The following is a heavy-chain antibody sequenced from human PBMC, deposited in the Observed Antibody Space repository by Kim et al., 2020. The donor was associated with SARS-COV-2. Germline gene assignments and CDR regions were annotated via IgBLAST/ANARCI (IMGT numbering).Heavy chain of an antibody. J-gene: IGHJ5*02. CDR1: GYSFTSYW. D-gene: IGHD6-13*01. CDR2: IYPGDSDT. CDR3: ARHGQGSWYSESWFDP. Sequence: GESLKISCKGSGYSFTSYWIGWVRQMHGKGLEWMGIIYPGDSDTRYSPSFQGQVTISADKSISTAYLQWSSLKASDTAMYYCARHGQGSWYSESWFDPWGQGTLVTVSS. V-gene: IGHV5-51*01.